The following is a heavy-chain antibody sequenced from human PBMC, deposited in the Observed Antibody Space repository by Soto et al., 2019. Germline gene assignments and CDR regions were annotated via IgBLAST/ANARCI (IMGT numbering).Heavy chain of an antibody. CDR3: ARDRRVGYYGSGTYFDY. D-gene: IGHD3-10*01. J-gene: IGHJ4*02. CDR1: GGSISSGDYY. CDR2: IYYSGST. Sequence: QVQLQESGPGLVKPSQTLSLTCTVFGGSISSGDYYWSWIRQPPGKGLEWIGYIYYSGSTYYNPSLKSRVTISVDTSKNQFSLKLSSVTAADTAVYYCARDRRVGYYGSGTYFDYWGQGTLVTVSS. V-gene: IGHV4-30-4*01.